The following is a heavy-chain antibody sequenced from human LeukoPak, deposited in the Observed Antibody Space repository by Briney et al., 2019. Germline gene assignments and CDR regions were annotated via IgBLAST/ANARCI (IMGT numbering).Heavy chain of an antibody. CDR2: INYGGNT. D-gene: IGHD2-15*01. V-gene: IGHV4-34*01. Sequence: SETLSLTCAVYGGSFSGYYWNWICQPPGKGLEWIGTINYGGNTYYNLSLKSRVIIFLDTSKNQFSLKLSSVTAADTAVYYCARLWSTSCKGGSCPHQPNYWGQGTRVTVPS. CDR1: GGSFSGYY. J-gene: IGHJ4*02. CDR3: ARLWSTSCKGGSCPHQPNY.